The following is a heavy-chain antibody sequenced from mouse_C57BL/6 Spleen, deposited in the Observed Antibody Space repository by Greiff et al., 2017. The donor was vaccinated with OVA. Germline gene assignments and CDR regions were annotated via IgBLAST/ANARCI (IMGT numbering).Heavy chain of an antibody. CDR3: ARLGYGSSFPYYFDY. V-gene: IGHV1-26*01. Sequence: VQLQQSGPELVKPGASVKISCKASGYTFTDYYMNWVKQSHGKSLEWIGDINPNNGGTSYNQKFKGKATLTVDKSSSTAYMELRSLTSEDSAVYYCARLGYGSSFPYYFDYWGQGTTLTVSS. J-gene: IGHJ2*01. CDR1: GYTFTDYY. D-gene: IGHD1-1*01. CDR2: INPNNGGT.